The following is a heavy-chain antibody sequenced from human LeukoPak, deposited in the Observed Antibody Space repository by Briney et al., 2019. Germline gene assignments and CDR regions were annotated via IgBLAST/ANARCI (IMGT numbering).Heavy chain of an antibody. J-gene: IGHJ5*02. Sequence: PGGSLRLSCAASGFTVSSNYMSWVRQAPGKGLEWVSVIYSGGSTYYADSVKGRFTISRDNAKNSLYLQMNSLRAEDTAVYYCATDLIHYYGSGAKTWGQGTLVTVSS. CDR3: ATDLIHYYGSGAKT. V-gene: IGHV3-66*01. CDR1: GFTVSSNY. D-gene: IGHD3-10*01. CDR2: IYSGGST.